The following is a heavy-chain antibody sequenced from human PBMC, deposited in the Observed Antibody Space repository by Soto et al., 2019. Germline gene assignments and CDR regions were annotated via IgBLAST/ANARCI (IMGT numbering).Heavy chain of an antibody. V-gene: IGHV1-18*04. Sequence: QVQLVQSGGEVKKPGASVNISCKATGYTFISYSITWLRQAPGQGLEWMGWFSTYNGNTKYAQSLQGRVTLTRDTSTNTAFMEIRGLRSDDTAIYYCAREGAHSTGWYDYFDQWGQGTLVAVSS. CDR1: GYTFISYS. CDR2: FSTYNGNT. CDR3: AREGAHSTGWYDYFDQ. D-gene: IGHD6-13*01. J-gene: IGHJ4*02.